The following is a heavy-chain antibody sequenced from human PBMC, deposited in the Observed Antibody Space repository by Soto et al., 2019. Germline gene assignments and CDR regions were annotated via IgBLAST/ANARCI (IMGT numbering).Heavy chain of an antibody. D-gene: IGHD4-4*01. Sequence: SLRLSCAASGFTCDDYAMHWVRQAPGKGLEWVSGISWNSDNIVYADSVKGRFTISRDNAKNSLYLQMNSLRAEDTALYYCAKDLYSNYGDAFDIWGQGTMVTVSS. CDR1: GFTCDDYA. J-gene: IGHJ3*02. CDR3: AKDLYSNYGDAFDI. V-gene: IGHV3-9*01. CDR2: ISWNSDNI.